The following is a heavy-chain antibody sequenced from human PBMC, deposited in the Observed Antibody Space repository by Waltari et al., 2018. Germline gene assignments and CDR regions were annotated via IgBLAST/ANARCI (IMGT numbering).Heavy chain of an antibody. D-gene: IGHD4-17*01. CDR2: INHSGST. CDR3: ARGAETYDYGPYDY. V-gene: IGHV4-34*01. CDR1: GGSFSGYY. Sequence: QVQLQQWGAGLLKPSETLSLTCAVYGGSFSGYYWRWIRQPPGKGLEWIGEINHSGSTNYNPSLKRRVTISVDTSKNQFSLKLSSVTAADTAVYYCARGAETYDYGPYDYWGQGTLVTVSS. J-gene: IGHJ4*02.